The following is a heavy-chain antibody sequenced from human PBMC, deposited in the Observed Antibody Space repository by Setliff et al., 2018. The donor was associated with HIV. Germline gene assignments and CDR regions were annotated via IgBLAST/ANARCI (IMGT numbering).Heavy chain of an antibody. D-gene: IGHD1-7*01. CDR2: IQQDGDEI. CDR1: ESTFYA. Sequence: GGSLRLSCEASESTFYAMTWVRQAPGQGLEWVANIQQDGDEIYYLDSVKGRFTISRDNAKNSLYLQMVSLRAEDTAVYYCARGRNRNYVVYGMDVWGQGTTVTVSS. CDR3: ARGRNRNYVVYGMDV. J-gene: IGHJ6*02. V-gene: IGHV3-7*03.